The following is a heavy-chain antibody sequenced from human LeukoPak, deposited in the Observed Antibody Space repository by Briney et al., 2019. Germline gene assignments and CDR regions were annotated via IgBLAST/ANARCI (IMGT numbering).Heavy chain of an antibody. CDR1: GFTFSSHW. CDR3: AKDYGSGSGFDY. D-gene: IGHD3-10*01. CDR2: IKQDGSEK. J-gene: IGHJ4*02. Sequence: GGSLRLSRAASGFTFSSHWMSWVRQAPGKGLEWVANIKQDGSEKYYVDSVKGRFTISRDNAKNSLYLQMNSLRVEDTALYYCAKDYGSGSGFDYWGQGTLVTVSS. V-gene: IGHV3-7*03.